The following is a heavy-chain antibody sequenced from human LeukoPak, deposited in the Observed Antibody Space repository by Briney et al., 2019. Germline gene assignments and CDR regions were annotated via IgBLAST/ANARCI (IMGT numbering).Heavy chain of an antibody. V-gene: IGHV3-21*01. D-gene: IGHD3-10*01. Sequence: GGSLRLSCAASGFTFSSYSMNWVRQAPGKGLEWVSSISSSSSYVYYADSVKGRFTISRDNAKNSLYLQMNSLRAEDTAVYYCARDHLRGVIPAFDYWGQGTLVTVSS. CDR3: ARDHLRGVIPAFDY. CDR1: GFTFSSYS. J-gene: IGHJ4*02. CDR2: ISSSSSYV.